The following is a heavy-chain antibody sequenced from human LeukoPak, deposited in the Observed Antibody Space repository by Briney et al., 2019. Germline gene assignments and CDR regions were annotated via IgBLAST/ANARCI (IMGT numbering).Heavy chain of an antibody. Sequence: SQTLSLTCTVSGGSISSGSYYWSWIRQPAGKGLEWIGRIYTSGSTNYNPSLKSRVTISVDTSKNQFSLKLSSVTAADTAVYYCARPARIAASGRYAFDFWGEGTLVTVPS. V-gene: IGHV4-61*02. CDR1: GGSISSGSYY. CDR3: ARPARIAASGRYAFDF. J-gene: IGHJ3*01. CDR2: IYTSGST. D-gene: IGHD6-13*01.